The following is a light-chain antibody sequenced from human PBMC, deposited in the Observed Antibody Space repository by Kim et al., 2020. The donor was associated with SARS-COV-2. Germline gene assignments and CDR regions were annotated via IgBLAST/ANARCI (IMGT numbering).Light chain of an antibody. CDR1: SSNIGANYH. V-gene: IGLV1-40*01. Sequence: QRVTISCTGSSSNIGANYHVHWYQHLPGTAPKLLIYGNTNRPSGVPDRFSGSKSGTSASLAITGLQAEDEADYYCQSYDSSLSASVFGGGTQLTVL. CDR3: QSYDSSLSASV. J-gene: IGLJ3*02. CDR2: GNT.